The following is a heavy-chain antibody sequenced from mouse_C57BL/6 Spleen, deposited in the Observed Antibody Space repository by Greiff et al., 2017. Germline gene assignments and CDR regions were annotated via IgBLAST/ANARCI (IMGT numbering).Heavy chain of an antibody. D-gene: IGHD1-1*01. CDR1: GYTFTDYY. CDR3: ARFNLPSDYYGSSYYYAMDY. V-gene: IGHV1-26*01. Sequence: EVQLQQSGPELVKPGASVKISCKASGYTFTDYYMNWVKQSHGKSLEWIGDINPNNGGTSYNQKFKGKATLTVDKSSSTAYMELRSLTSEDSAVYYCARFNLPSDYYGSSYYYAMDYWGQETSVTVSS. J-gene: IGHJ4*01. CDR2: INPNNGGT.